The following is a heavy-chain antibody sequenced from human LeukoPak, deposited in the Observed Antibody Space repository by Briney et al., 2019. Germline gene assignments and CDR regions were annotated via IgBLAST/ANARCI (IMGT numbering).Heavy chain of an antibody. V-gene: IGHV4-39*01. D-gene: IGHD6-13*01. Sequence: SETLSLTCTVSGGSISSSSYYWGWLRQPPGTGLEWIGSIYYSGSTYYNPSLKSRVTISVDTSKNQFSLKLSSVTAADTAVYYCARLHGPTYSSRMYYFDYWGQGTLVTVSS. CDR3: ARLHGPTYSSRMYYFDY. CDR2: IYYSGST. CDR1: GGSISSSSYY. J-gene: IGHJ4*02.